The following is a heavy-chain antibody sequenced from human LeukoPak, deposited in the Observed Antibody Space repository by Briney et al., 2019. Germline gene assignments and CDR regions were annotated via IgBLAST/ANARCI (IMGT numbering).Heavy chain of an antibody. D-gene: IGHD2-2*01. CDR2: IYTSGST. CDR3: ARMTVVPAVDYYYYMDV. J-gene: IGHJ6*03. Sequence: SKTLSLTCTVSGGSISSYYWSWLRQPAGKGLEWIGRIYTSGSTNYNPSLKSRVTMSVDTSKNQFSLKLSSVTAADTAVYYCARMTVVPAVDYYYYMDVWGKGTTVTVSS. CDR1: GGSISSYY. V-gene: IGHV4-4*07.